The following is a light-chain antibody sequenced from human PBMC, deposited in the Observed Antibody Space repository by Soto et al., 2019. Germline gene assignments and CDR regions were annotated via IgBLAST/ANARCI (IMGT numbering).Light chain of an antibody. Sequence: QSALTQPASVSGSPGQSITISCTGSVSDVGNFGPVSWYQQHPGQVPKLIIYEGNRRPSGVSSRFSGSKSGNTASLTISGLQAEDEADYYFCSYVGARTYVFGIGPQVAVL. CDR2: EGN. CDR1: VSDVGNFGP. V-gene: IGLV2-23*01. CDR3: CSYVGARTYV. J-gene: IGLJ1*01.